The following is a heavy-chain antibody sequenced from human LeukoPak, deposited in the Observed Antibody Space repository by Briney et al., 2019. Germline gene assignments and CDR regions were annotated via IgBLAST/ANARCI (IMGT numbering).Heavy chain of an antibody. V-gene: IGHV3-21*01. D-gene: IGHD4-17*01. CDR3: ARAVIDTVTTNYFDY. Sequence: PGGSLRLSCAASGFTFSSYSMNWVRQAPGKGLEWVSSISTSGTYIYYADSVRGRFTISRDNAKNSLFLQMNSLRAEDTAVYYCARAVIDTVTTNYFDYWGQGTLVTVSS. J-gene: IGHJ4*02. CDR1: GFTFSSYS. CDR2: ISTSGTYI.